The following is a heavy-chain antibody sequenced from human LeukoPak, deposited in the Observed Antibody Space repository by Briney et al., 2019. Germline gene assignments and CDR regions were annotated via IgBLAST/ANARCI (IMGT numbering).Heavy chain of an antibody. Sequence: SETLSLTCAVYGGSFSGYYWSWIRQPPGKGLEWIGEINHSGSTNYNPSLKSRVTISVDTSKNQFSLKLSSVTAADTAAYYCSGGNGLFDYWGQGTLVTVSS. CDR1: GGSFSGYY. CDR2: INHSGST. V-gene: IGHV4-34*01. J-gene: IGHJ4*02. D-gene: IGHD2-15*01. CDR3: SGGNGLFDY.